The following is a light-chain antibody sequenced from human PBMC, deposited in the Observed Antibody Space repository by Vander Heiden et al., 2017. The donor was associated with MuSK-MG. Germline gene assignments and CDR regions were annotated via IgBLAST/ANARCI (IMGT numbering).Light chain of an antibody. Sequence: EIVLTQSPATLSLSPGERATLSCRASQSVGSSLAWYQQKVGQPPRLLIYDASIRATGIPARFSGNGYGTDFTLTISSLEPEDFAVYYCLRPSNWPLFTFGHGTRVDIK. CDR3: LRPSNWPLFT. CDR2: DAS. J-gene: IGKJ3*01. CDR1: QSVGSS. V-gene: IGKV3-11*01.